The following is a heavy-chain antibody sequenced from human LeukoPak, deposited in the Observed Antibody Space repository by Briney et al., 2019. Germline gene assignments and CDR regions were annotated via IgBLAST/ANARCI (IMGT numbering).Heavy chain of an antibody. J-gene: IGHJ3*02. V-gene: IGHV4-59*01. D-gene: IGHD2-2*03. CDR1: GGSISSYY. Sequence: KPSETLSLTCTVSGGSISSYYWNWIRQPPGKGLEWIGYIYYSGSTNYNPSLKSRVTISVDTSKNQFSLKLSSVTAADTAVYYCARVRVDIVVVPAARVFDIWGQGTMVTVSS. CDR2: IYYSGST. CDR3: ARVRVDIVVVPAARVFDI.